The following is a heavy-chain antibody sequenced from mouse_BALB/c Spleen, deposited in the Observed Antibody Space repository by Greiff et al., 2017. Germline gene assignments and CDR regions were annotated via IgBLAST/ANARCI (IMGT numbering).Heavy chain of an antibody. D-gene: IGHD1-1*01. J-gene: IGHJ4*01. Sequence: VKLMESGPGLVAPSQSLSITCTVSGFSLTGYGVNWVRQPPGKGLEWLGMIWGGGSTDYNSALKSRLSISKDNSKSQVFLKMNSLQTDDTAMYYCARRYGSSYDAMDYWGQGTSVTVSS. CDR1: GFSLTGYG. CDR3: ARRYGSSYDAMDY. CDR2: IWGGGST. V-gene: IGHV2-6-7*01.